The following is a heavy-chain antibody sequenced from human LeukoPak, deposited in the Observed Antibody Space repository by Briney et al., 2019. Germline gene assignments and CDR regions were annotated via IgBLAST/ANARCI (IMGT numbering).Heavy chain of an antibody. J-gene: IGHJ3*02. CDR3: VRGNAHAFDI. CDR1: GFTFSNYW. D-gene: IGHD1-1*01. Sequence: SGGSLRLSCAASGFTFSNYWMHWVRQAPGKGLVWVSRIHSDGSSTTSADSVKGRFTISRDNAENTLYLQMNSLRAEDTAVYFCVRGNAHAFDIWGQGTMVTVSS. V-gene: IGHV3-74*01. CDR2: IHSDGSST.